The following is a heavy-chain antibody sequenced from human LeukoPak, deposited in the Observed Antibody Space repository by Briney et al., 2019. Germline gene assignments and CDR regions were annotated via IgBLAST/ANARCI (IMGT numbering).Heavy chain of an antibody. CDR3: AMRRINKGYIDS. Sequence: SETLSLTCTVSGGSISSSTYYWSWIRQPAGKGLEWTGRSYTSGSTNYNPSLKSRATISVDTSQNQFSLMLRSGTAADTAVYYCAMRRINKGYIDSWGEGALVTV. V-gene: IGHV4-61*02. J-gene: IGHJ4*03. CDR1: GGSISSSTYY. CDR2: SYTSGST. D-gene: IGHD2/OR15-2a*01.